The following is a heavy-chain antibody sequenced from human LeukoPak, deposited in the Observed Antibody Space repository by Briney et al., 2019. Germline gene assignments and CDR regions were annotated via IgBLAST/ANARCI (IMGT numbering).Heavy chain of an antibody. J-gene: IGHJ4*02. CDR3: AKAPVTSCRGAYCYPFDS. CDR2: ISSSSSYI. D-gene: IGHD2-21*01. V-gene: IGHV3-21*04. Sequence: GGSLRLSCAASGFTFSNYWMSWVRQAPGKGLEWVSSISSSSSYIYYADSVKGRFTISRDNAKNSLYLQMNSLRAEDAAVYFCAKAPVTSCRGAYCYPFDSWGQGTLVTVSS. CDR1: GFTFSNYW.